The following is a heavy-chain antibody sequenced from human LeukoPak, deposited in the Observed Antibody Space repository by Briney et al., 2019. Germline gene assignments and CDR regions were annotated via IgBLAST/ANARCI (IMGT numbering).Heavy chain of an antibody. D-gene: IGHD6-6*01. CDR1: GFTFSSYS. V-gene: IGHV3-48*01. Sequence: GGSLRLSCAASGFTFSSYSMNWVRQAPGKGLEWVSYISSSSTIYYADSVKGRFTISRDNAKNSLYLQMNSLRAEDTAVYYCARASSSSDYWGQGTLVTVSS. J-gene: IGHJ4*02. CDR2: ISSSSTI. CDR3: ARASSSSDY.